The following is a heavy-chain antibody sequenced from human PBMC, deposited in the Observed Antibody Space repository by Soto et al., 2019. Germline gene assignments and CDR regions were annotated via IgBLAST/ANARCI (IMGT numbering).Heavy chain of an antibody. CDR3: ARRARPDFYYMDV. V-gene: IGHV3-23*01. CDR1: GFTFSSYA. CDR2: ISGSGSST. J-gene: IGHJ6*03. D-gene: IGHD6-6*01. Sequence: GGSLRLSCAASGFTFSSYAMTWVRQAPGKGLEWVSAISGSGSSTYYADSVKGRFTISRDNSKNTLYLQMGSLRPEDMAVYYCARRARPDFYYMDVWGKGTTVTVSS.